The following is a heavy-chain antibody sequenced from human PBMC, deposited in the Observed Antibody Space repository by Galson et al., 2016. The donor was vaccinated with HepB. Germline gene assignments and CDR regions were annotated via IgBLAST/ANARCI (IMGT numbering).Heavy chain of an antibody. Sequence: SVKVSCKASEDTFSSYSISWVRQAPGQGPEWMGKIIPTFGTANYAQRFQGKLTFTADAPTSTVYMDLNSLTYEDTAVYYCARDEGSGPNFEYWGQGTLVTVPS. V-gene: IGHV1-69*13. D-gene: IGHD1-26*01. CDR3: ARDEGSGPNFEY. J-gene: IGHJ4*02. CDR2: IIPTFGTA. CDR1: EDTFSSYS.